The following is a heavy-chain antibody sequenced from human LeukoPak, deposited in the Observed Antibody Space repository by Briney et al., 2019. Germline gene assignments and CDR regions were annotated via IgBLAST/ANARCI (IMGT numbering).Heavy chain of an antibody. CDR2: INHSGST. Sequence: SETLSHTCAVYGGSFSGYYWSWIRQPPGKGLEWIGEINHSGSTNYNPSLKSRVTISVDTSKNQFSLKLSSVTAADTAVYYCARRIVVVVAATVVTWFDPWGQGTLVTVSS. CDR1: GGSFSGYY. J-gene: IGHJ5*02. V-gene: IGHV4-34*01. CDR3: ARRIVVVVAATVVTWFDP. D-gene: IGHD2-15*01.